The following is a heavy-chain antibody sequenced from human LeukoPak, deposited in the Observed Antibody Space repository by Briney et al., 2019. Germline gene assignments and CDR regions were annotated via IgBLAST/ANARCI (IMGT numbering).Heavy chain of an antibody. CDR3: ARDSGPYGMDV. J-gene: IGHJ6*04. CDR2: IYYSGST. V-gene: IGHV4-59*01. CDR1: GGSISRYY. Sequence: PSETLSLTCTGSGGSISRYYWSWIRQPPGKGLEWIGYIYYSGSTNYNPSLKSRVTISVDTSKNQFSLKLSSVTAADTAVYYCARDSGPYGMDVWGKGTTVTVSS. D-gene: IGHD5-12*01.